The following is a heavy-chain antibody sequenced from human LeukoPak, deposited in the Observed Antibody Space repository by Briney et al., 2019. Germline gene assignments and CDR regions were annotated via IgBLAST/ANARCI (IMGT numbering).Heavy chain of an antibody. CDR2: INHSGST. J-gene: IGHJ6*03. D-gene: IGHD3-3*01. Sequence: SQTLSLTCTVSGGSISSGGYYWSWIRQHPGKGLEWIGEINHSGSTNYNPSLKSRVTISVDTSKNQFSLKLSSVTAADTAVYYCARAYYDFWSGYPDYYMDVWGKGTTVTVSS. V-gene: IGHV4-31*03. CDR1: GGSISSGGYY. CDR3: ARAYYDFWSGYPDYYMDV.